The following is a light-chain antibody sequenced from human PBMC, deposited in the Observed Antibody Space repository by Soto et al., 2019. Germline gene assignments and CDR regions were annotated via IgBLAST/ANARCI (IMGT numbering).Light chain of an antibody. CDR2: GAS. CDR3: QQYGSSPWT. J-gene: IGKJ1*01. Sequence: EIVLTQSPGTLSLSPGERATLSCRASQSVSRYLAWYQQKPGQAPRLLIYGASSRATGIPDRFSGSGSGTDFTLTISRLEPEDFAVYYCQQYGSSPWTFGQGTKVDIK. CDR1: QSVSRY. V-gene: IGKV3-20*01.